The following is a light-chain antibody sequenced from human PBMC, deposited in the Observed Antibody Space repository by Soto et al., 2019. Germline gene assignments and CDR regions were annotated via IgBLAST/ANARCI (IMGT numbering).Light chain of an antibody. J-gene: IGKJ1*01. CDR1: QSVSNNY. Sequence: EIVLTQSPGTLSLSPGERATLSCRASQSVSNNYLAWYQQKPGQAPRLLIYGASNRATGIPDRFSGSGSGTDFTLTISRLETEDFAVYYCQQYGSLPWTFGQGTKVDIK. V-gene: IGKV3-20*01. CDR3: QQYGSLPWT. CDR2: GAS.